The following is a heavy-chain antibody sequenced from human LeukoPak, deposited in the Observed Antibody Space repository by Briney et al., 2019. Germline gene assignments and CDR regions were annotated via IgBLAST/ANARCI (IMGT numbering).Heavy chain of an antibody. CDR2: IRYDGSNK. CDR1: GFTLSSYG. Sequence: PGGSLRLSCAASGFTLSSYGMHWVRQAPGKGLERVAFIRYDGSNKYYADSVKGRFTISRDNSKNTLYLQMNSLRAEDTAVYYCAKDSDIAAAGDFQHWGQGTLVTVSS. V-gene: IGHV3-30*02. D-gene: IGHD6-13*01. J-gene: IGHJ1*01. CDR3: AKDSDIAAAGDFQH.